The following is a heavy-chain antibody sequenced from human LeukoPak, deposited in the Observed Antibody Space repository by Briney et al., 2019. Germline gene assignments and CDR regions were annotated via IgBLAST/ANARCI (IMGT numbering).Heavy chain of an antibody. CDR3: AKAPPYYYYDSSGYFDY. J-gene: IGHJ4*02. CDR2: INWNGGST. D-gene: IGHD3-22*01. CDR1: GFTFDDYG. Sequence: GGSLRLSCAASGFTFDDYGMSWVRQAPGKGLEWVSGINWNGGSTGYADSVKGRFTISRDNFKNTLYLQVNSLRAEDTAVYYCAKAPPYYYYDSSGYFDYWGQGTLVTVSS. V-gene: IGHV3-20*04.